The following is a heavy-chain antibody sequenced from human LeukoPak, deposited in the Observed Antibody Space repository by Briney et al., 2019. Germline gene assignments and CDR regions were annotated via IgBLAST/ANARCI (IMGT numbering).Heavy chain of an antibody. CDR2: IIPIVGTT. CDR1: GGTFSSYA. J-gene: IGHJ4*02. CDR3: ARGGYYYDSSGYSHLPDY. V-gene: IGHV1-69*01. D-gene: IGHD3-22*01. Sequence: GAPVKVSCKASGGTFSSYAFSWVRQAPGQGLEWMGGIIPIVGTTNYAQMFQGRVTITADESTSTAYMELSSLRSEDTAVYYCARGGYYYDSSGYSHLPDYWGQGTLVTVSA.